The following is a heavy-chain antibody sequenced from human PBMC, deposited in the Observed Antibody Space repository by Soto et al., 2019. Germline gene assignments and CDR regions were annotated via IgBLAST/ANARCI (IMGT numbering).Heavy chain of an antibody. V-gene: IGHV3-74*01. D-gene: IGHD3-3*01. J-gene: IGHJ6*02. Sequence: GSLRLSCVASGFSVKRYWMHWVRQAPGKGLVWLSRFGGDENYTDYADSVRGRFTISRDIAKNTIYLKMNSLRAEDTAVYYCGKGKELGVVRYGLDAWGQGTTVTVSS. CDR1: GFSVKRYW. CDR3: GKGKELGVVRYGLDA. CDR2: FGGDENYT.